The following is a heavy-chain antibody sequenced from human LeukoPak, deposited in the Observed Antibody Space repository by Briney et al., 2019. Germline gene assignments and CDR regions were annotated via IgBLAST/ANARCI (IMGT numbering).Heavy chain of an antibody. CDR3: ARGGNLEN. J-gene: IGHJ4*02. Sequence: GGSLRLSCAASGFTLNRYWMSWVRQAPGKGLEWVANISEDGGERHYADSVKGRFTISRDNAKNSLYLQMNSLRAEDTAVYYCARGGNLENWGGGTLVTVSS. CDR2: ISEDGGER. V-gene: IGHV3-7*01. CDR1: GFTLNRYW. D-gene: IGHD1-14*01.